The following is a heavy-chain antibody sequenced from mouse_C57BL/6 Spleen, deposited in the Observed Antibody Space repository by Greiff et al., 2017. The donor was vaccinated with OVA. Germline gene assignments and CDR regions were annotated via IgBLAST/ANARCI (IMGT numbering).Heavy chain of an antibody. CDR2: FYPGSGSI. J-gene: IGHJ4*01. V-gene: IGHV1-62-2*01. D-gene: IGHD1-1*01. Sequence: QVQLQQSGAELVKPGASVKLSCKASGYTFTEYTIHWVKQRSGQGLEWIGWFYPGSGSIKYNEKFKDKATLTADKSSSTVYMELSRLTSEDSAVYFWARHVPYYYGSSPGAMDYWGQGTSVTVSS. CDR3: ARHVPYYYGSSPGAMDY. CDR1: GYTFTEYT.